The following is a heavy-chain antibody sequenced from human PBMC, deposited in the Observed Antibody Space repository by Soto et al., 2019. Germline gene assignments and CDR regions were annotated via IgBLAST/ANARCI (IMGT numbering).Heavy chain of an antibody. CDR1: GLTFSSYS. CDR2: TSSSSNYI. J-gene: IGHJ6*02. D-gene: IGHD3-22*01. CDR3: ARDRDLTMIDTIGYYYGRDV. Sequence: PGGSLRLSCEAAGLTFSSYSMNWVRQAPGKGLEWVSSTSSSSNYIYYADSVKGRFTISRDNAKNSLYLQMNSLRADDTAVYYCARDRDLTMIDTIGYYYGRDVWGQGTTVTVSS. V-gene: IGHV3-21*01.